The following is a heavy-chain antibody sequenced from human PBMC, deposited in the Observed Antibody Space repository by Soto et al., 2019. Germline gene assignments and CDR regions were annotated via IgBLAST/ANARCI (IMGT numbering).Heavy chain of an antibody. CDR2: INAGNGNT. V-gene: IGHV1-3*01. CDR3: ARDAAVGLFDY. Sequence: GASVKVSCKASGYTFTSYAMHWVRQAPGQRLEWMGWINAGNGNTKYSQKFQGRVTMTTDTSTSTAYMELRSLRSDDTAVYYCARDAAVGLFDYWGQGTLVTV. CDR1: GYTFTSYA. J-gene: IGHJ4*02. D-gene: IGHD1-26*01.